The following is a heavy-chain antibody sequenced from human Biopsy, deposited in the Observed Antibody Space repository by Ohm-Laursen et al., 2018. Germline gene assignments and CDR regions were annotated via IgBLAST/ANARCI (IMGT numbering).Heavy chain of an antibody. CDR1: GYTFTAYG. CDR3: ARDPGYDFWSGSDPFDI. V-gene: IGHV1-18*04. Sequence: SVKVSCNTSGYTFTAYGISWVRRAPGQGLEWMGWISTYNDDTNIAQKFQGRVSMTTDTSTRTAYMELRSLRSGDTAIYFCARDPGYDFWSGSDPFDIWGQGTLVTVS. CDR2: ISTYNDDT. J-gene: IGHJ3*02. D-gene: IGHD3-3*01.